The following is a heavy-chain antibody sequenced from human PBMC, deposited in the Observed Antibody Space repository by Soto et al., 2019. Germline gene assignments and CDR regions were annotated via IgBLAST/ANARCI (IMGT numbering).Heavy chain of an antibody. CDR2: ITHSGST. V-gene: IGHV4-34*01. CDR1: GGSFSGYY. D-gene: IGHD6-19*01. J-gene: IGHJ5*02. Sequence: QVQLQQWGAGLLKPSETLSLTCAVYGGSFSGYYWSWIRQPPRKGLEWIGEITHSGSTNYNPSLKSRVTISVDTSKDQFSLKLSSVTAADTAVYYCASWRGAVAGTVDWFDPWGQGTLVTVSS. CDR3: ASWRGAVAGTVDWFDP.